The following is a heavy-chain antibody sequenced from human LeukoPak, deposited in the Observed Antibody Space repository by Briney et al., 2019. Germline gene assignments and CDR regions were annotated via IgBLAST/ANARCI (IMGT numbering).Heavy chain of an antibody. V-gene: IGHV4-31*03. D-gene: IGHD6-19*01. Sequence: KTSETLSLTCTVSGGSISSGGYYWSWIRQHPGKGLEWIGYIYYSGSTYYNPSLKSRVTKSVDTSKNQFSLRLSSVTAADTAVYYCARGPSGHSSGWFDYWGQGTLVTVSS. CDR3: ARGPSGHSSGWFDY. CDR1: GGSISSGGYY. J-gene: IGHJ4*02. CDR2: IYYSGST.